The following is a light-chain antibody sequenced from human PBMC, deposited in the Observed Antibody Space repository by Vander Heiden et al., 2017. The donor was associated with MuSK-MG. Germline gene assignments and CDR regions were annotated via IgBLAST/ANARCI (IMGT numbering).Light chain of an antibody. CDR2: GAS. J-gene: IGKJ2*01. V-gene: IGKV3-15*01. CDR3: QQYNNWPPDT. Sequence: EIVMTQSPATLSVSPGERATLSCRASQSVSSNLAWYQQKPGQAPRLLIYGASTRATGIPARFSGSGYGTEFTLTISSRQSEDFAVYYCQQYNNWPPDTFGQGTKLDIK. CDR1: QSVSSN.